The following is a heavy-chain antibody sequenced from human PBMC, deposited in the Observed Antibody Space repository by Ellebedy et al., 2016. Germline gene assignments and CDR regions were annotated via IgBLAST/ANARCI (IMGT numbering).Heavy chain of an antibody. CDR3: AKDGAVRGVHDAFDI. J-gene: IGHJ3*02. CDR2: LRGSGGST. CDR1: GFTFSGYG. Sequence: GGSLRLXXAASGFTFSGYGMSWVRQAPGQGLAWVSGLRGSGGSTYYADSVKGRFTISRDNSKNTLYLQMNSLRAEDTAVYYCAKDGAVRGVHDAFDIWGQGTMVTVSS. V-gene: IGHV3-23*01. D-gene: IGHD3-10*01.